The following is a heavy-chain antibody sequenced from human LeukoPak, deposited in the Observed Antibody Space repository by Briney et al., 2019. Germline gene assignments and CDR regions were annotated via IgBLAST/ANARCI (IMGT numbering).Heavy chain of an antibody. CDR1: GFTFSSYW. J-gene: IGHJ5*02. CDR3: ARGYRSGWYAGYNWFDP. D-gene: IGHD6-19*01. CDR2: IKQDGSEK. V-gene: IGHV3-7*01. Sequence: GGSLRLSCAASGFTFSSYWMSWVRQAPGKGLEWVANIKQDGSEKYYVDSVKGRFTISRDNAKDSLYLQMNSLRAEDTAVYYCARGYRSGWYAGYNWFDPWGQGTLVTVSS.